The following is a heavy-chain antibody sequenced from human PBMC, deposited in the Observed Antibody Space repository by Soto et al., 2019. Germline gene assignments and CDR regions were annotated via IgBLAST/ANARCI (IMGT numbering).Heavy chain of an antibody. Sequence: PGGSLRLSCAASGFTFSSYAMSWVRQAPGKGLEWVSAISGSGGYTNYADSVKGRFTISRDNSKNTLYLQMNSLRAEDTAVYYCAKGRGGTSDHYSYFDYWGQGTLVTVSS. V-gene: IGHV3-23*01. CDR3: AKGRGGTSDHYSYFDY. CDR1: GFTFSSYA. J-gene: IGHJ4*02. CDR2: ISGSGGYT. D-gene: IGHD3-22*01.